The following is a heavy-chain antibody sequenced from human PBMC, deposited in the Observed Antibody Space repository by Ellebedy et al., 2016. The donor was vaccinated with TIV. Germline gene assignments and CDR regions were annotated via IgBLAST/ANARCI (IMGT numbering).Heavy chain of an antibody. Sequence: PGGSLRLSCVDSGFTFSPYWMSWVRQAPGKGLEWVASIKQDGSEEYYVESVKGRFTISRDNAKNSLFLQMNTLRGEDTAVYYCARARGLLYEQWGGAGDGMDVWGQGTTVTVSS. CDR2: IKQDGSEE. CDR1: GFTFSPYW. CDR3: ARARGLLYEQWGGAGDGMDV. V-gene: IGHV3-7*03. D-gene: IGHD6-19*01. J-gene: IGHJ6*02.